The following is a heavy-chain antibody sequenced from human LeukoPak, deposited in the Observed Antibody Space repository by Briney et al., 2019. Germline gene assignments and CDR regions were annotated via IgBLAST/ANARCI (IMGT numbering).Heavy chain of an antibody. J-gene: IGHJ4*02. D-gene: IGHD3-22*01. CDR3: ARFQGGAYYYDSSGGKGFDY. V-gene: IGHV4-34*01. CDR1: GGSFSGYY. CDR2: INHSGST. Sequence: PSETLSLTCAVYGGSFSGYYWSWIRQPPGKGLEWIGEINHSGSTNYNPSLKSRVTISVDTSKNQFSLKLSSVTAADTAVYYCARFQGGAYYYDSSGGKGFDYWGQGTLVTVSS.